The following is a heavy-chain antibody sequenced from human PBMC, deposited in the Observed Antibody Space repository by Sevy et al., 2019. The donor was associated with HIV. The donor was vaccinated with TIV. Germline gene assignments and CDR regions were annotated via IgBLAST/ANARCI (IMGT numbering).Heavy chain of an antibody. Sequence: GGSLRLSCATSGFIFSNYAMHWIRQAPGKGLEWVAVIRYDGIDKYYADSVQGRFTISRDNSKNTLYLKMNSLRVADTAVYYCARYWGNDGYSIDYWGQGTLVTVSS. CDR2: IRYDGIDK. CDR1: GFIFSNYA. J-gene: IGHJ4*02. V-gene: IGHV3-33*01. D-gene: IGHD2-15*01. CDR3: ARYWGNDGYSIDY.